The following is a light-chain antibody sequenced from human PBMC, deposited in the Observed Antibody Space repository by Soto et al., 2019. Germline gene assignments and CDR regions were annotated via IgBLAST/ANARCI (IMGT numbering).Light chain of an antibody. CDR3: HQRQSWPRT. V-gene: IGKV3-20*01. CDR2: GAS. CDR1: QSVSSSY. J-gene: IGKJ1*01. Sequence: EIVLTQSPGTLSLSPGERATLSCRASQSVSSSYLAWYQQKPGQAPRLLIYGASSRATGIPDRFSGSGSGTDFTLTISDVQPEDFALYYCHQRQSWPRTFGQGTKVE.